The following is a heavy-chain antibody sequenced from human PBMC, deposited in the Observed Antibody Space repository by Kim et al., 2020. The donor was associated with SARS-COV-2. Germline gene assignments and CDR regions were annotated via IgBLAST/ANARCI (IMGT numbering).Heavy chain of an antibody. D-gene: IGHD3-10*01. Sequence: VKGRFTISRDNSKNTLYLQMNSLRAEDTAVYYCAKGKVLWFGELSKGFDYWGQGTLVTVSS. V-gene: IGHV3-30*02. CDR3: AKGKVLWFGELSKGFDY. J-gene: IGHJ4*02.